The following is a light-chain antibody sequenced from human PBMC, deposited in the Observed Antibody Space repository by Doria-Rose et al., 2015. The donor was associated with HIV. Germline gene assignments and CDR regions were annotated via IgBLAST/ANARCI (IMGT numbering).Light chain of an antibody. Sequence: TQSPETLSVSPVESATLSCRASQSVSTDLAWYQHKPGQSHRLLIWGASSRATGIPARFSGSGSRTEFTHTISSLQSEDFAIYCCHQYNNWPTFGQGTRLDIK. CDR3: HQYNNWPT. J-gene: IGKJ5*01. CDR1: QSVSTD. CDR2: GAS. V-gene: IGKV3-15*01.